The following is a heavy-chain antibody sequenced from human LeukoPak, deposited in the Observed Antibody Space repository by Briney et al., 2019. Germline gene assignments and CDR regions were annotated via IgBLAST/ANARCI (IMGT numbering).Heavy chain of an antibody. V-gene: IGHV1-69*06. CDR1: GGTFSSYA. CDR2: IIPIFGTA. J-gene: IGHJ5*02. CDR3: ARDVEEWELLSWFDP. Sequence: GSSVKVSCKASGGTFSSYAISWVRQAPGQGLEWMGGIIPIFGTANYAQKFQGRVTITADKSTSTAYMELSSLRSEDTAVYYCARDVEEWELLSWFDPWGQGTLVTVSS. D-gene: IGHD1-26*01.